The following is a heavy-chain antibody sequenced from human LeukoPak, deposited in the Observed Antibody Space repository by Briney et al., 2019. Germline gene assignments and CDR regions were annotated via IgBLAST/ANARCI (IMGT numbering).Heavy chain of an antibody. Sequence: SETLSLTCTVSGGSISSYYWSWIRQPPGKGLEWIGYIYYSGSTNYNPSLKSRVTISVDTSKNQFSLKLSSVTAADTAVYYCARGYYDSSGYYYFGYWGQGTLVTVSS. CDR2: IYYSGST. CDR1: GGSISSYY. J-gene: IGHJ4*02. CDR3: ARGYYDSSGYYYFGY. V-gene: IGHV4-59*01. D-gene: IGHD3-22*01.